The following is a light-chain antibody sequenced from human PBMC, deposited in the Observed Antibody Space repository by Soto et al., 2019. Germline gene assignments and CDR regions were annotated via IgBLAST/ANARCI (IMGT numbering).Light chain of an antibody. Sequence: DIQMTQSPPTLSASVGDRVTITCRASQSISTWLAWYQQKPGRAPELLIYDVSSLQSGVPSRFSGSGSGTEFTLTISSLQPDDFATYYCQQYNSYSYTFGQGTKLEIK. J-gene: IGKJ2*01. CDR1: QSISTW. CDR2: DVS. CDR3: QQYNSYSYT. V-gene: IGKV1-5*01.